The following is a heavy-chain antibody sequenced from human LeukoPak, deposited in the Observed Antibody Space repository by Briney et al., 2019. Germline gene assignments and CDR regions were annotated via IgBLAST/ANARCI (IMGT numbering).Heavy chain of an antibody. J-gene: IGHJ5*02. CDR3: ARRRSSGWHGHPSLYNWFDP. Sequence: PSETLSLTCAVYGGSFSGYYWSWIRQPPGKGLEWIGEINHSGSTNYNPSLKSRVTISVDTSKNQFSLKLSSVTAADTAVYYCARRRSSGWHGHPSLYNWFDPWGQGTLVTVSS. CDR2: INHSGST. CDR1: GGSFSGYY. D-gene: IGHD6-19*01. V-gene: IGHV4-34*01.